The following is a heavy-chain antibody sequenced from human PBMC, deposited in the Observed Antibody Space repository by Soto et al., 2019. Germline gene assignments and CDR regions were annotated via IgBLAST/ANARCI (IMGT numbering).Heavy chain of an antibody. J-gene: IGHJ4*02. CDR3: ANESLILGPSQFVF. CDR1: GFTFSSYA. CDR2: ISGGGGGST. Sequence: PGGSLRLSCAASGFTFSSYAMSWVRQAPGKGLEWVSAISGGGGGSTFYADSVKGRFTISKDNSKSTLFLQMNNLRAEDTAVYYCANESLILGPSQFVFWGQGTPVTVPQ. D-gene: IGHD1-26*01. V-gene: IGHV3-23*01.